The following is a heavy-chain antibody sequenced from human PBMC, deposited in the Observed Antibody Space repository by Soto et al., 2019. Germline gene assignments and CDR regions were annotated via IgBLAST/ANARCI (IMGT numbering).Heavy chain of an antibody. V-gene: IGHV3-30-3*01. J-gene: IGHJ4*02. CDR1: GFTFSSYA. Sequence: GGSLRLSCAASGFTFSSYAMHWVRQAPGKGLEWVAVISYDGSNKYYADSVKGRFTISRDNSKNTLYLQMNSLRAEDTAVYYCASYSDSSGYSGFDYWGQGTLVTVSS. D-gene: IGHD3-22*01. CDR3: ASYSDSSGYSGFDY. CDR2: ISYDGSNK.